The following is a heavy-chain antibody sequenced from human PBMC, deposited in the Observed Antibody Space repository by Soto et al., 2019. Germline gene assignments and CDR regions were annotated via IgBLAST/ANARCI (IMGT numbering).Heavy chain of an antibody. V-gene: IGHV3-30*03. CDR3: ARGFGSGSLYGMDV. Sequence: QVQLVESGGGVVQPGRSLRLSCAASGFTFSSYDMHWVRQAPGKGLEWVVVISYDGSNKYYADSVKGRFTISRDNSKNTLYLQRNSLRTEDTTVYYCARGFGSGSLYGMDVWGQGTTVTVSS. D-gene: IGHD3-10*01. CDR2: ISYDGSNK. CDR1: GFTFSSYD. J-gene: IGHJ6*02.